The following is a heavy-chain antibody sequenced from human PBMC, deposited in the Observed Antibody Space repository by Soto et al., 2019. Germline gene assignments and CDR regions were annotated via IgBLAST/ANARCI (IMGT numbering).Heavy chain of an antibody. J-gene: IGHJ4*02. V-gene: IGHV4-61*03. CDR1: DGSVRNGMYY. Sequence: SETLSLTCRVSDGSVRNGMYYWSWVRQPPGKGLEWLGHVHFSGTTIYNPSLMGRVTMSVDMSKNHVFLALTSVTAADTANYYCAEYCNNFDCHYFYYFFSWGQGTQVTVSS. CDR3: AEYCNNFDCHYFYYFFS. CDR2: VHFSGTT. D-gene: IGHD2-8*01.